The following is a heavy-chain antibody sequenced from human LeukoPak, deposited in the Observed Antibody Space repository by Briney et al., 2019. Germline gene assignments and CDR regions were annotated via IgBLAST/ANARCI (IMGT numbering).Heavy chain of an antibody. D-gene: IGHD2-21*01. CDR2: IYYSGST. J-gene: IGHJ4*02. CDR3: ARLKSHSGDY. V-gene: IGHV4-39*01. Sequence: PSETLSLTCTVSGGSISSSYSYWGWIRQPPGKGLEWIGNIYYSGSTYYNPSLKSRVTISVDTSKNQFSLKLSSVTAADTAVYYCARLKSHSGDYWGQGTLVTVSS. CDR1: GGSISSSYSY.